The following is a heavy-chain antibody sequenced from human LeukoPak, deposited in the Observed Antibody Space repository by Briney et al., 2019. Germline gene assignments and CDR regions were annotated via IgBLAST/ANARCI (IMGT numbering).Heavy chain of an antibody. CDR1: GYTFTNYY. V-gene: IGHV1-46*01. CDR3: ARGPYSSGWYPSHFDY. D-gene: IGHD6-19*01. Sequence: GASVKVSCKASGYTFTNYYIHWVRQAPGQGLEWMGIINPSGGGTSYAQKFQGRVTMTRDTSTSTVYMELSSLRSEDTAVYYCARGPYSSGWYPSHFDYWGQGTLVTVSS. CDR2: INPSGGGT. J-gene: IGHJ4*02.